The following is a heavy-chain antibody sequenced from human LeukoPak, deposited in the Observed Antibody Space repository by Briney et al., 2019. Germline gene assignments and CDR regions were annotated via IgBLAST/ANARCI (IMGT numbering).Heavy chain of an antibody. D-gene: IGHD2-15*01. V-gene: IGHV3-30-3*01. CDR3: AKTPPRDSGSMDV. CDR1: GFTFSTYS. Sequence: GGSLRLSCVASGFTFSTYSMHWVRQAPGKGLEWVAVMSYDGFNKFYADSVKGRFTISRDNSKNTLYLQMNSLRAEDTAVYYCAKTPPRDSGSMDVWGQGTTVTVSS. CDR2: MSYDGFNK. J-gene: IGHJ6*02.